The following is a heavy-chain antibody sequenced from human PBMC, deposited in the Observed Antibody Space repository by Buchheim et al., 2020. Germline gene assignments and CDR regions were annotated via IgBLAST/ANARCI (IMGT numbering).Heavy chain of an antibody. CDR1: GFTFSSYG. J-gene: IGHJ6*03. D-gene: IGHD2/OR15-2a*01. CDR2: MNSDGSDR. CDR3: ARPYFNYYMDV. Sequence: VQLVESGGGVVQPGRSLRLSCAASGFTFSSYGMHWVRQAPGEGLVWVSRMNSDGSDRNYADSVKGRFTISRDNAKNTLYLQMDSLSPEDTAVYYCARPYFNYYMDVWGKGTT. V-gene: IGHV3-74*02.